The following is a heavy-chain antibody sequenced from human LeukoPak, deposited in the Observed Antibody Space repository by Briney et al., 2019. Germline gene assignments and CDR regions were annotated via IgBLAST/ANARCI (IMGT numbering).Heavy chain of an antibody. D-gene: IGHD3-3*01. J-gene: IGHJ4*02. V-gene: IGHV4-38-2*02. Sequence: PSETLSLTCAVSGYSISSGYYWGWIRQPPGKGLEWIGSIYHSGSTYYNPSLKSRVTISVDTSKNQFPLKLSSVTAADTAVYYCARENYDSNYFDYWGQGTLVTVSS. CDR2: IYHSGST. CDR3: ARENYDSNYFDY. CDR1: GYSISSGYY.